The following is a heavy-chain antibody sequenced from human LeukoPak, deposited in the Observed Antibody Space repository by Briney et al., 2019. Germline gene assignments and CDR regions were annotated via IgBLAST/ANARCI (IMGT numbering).Heavy chain of an antibody. CDR3: ARDPQYCSGGSCYSFDY. J-gene: IGHJ4*02. CDR2: IISSSSYI. CDR1: GFTFSTYS. Sequence: MPGGSLRLSCAASGFTFSTYSMNWVRQAPGKGLGWVSSIISSSSYIYYADSVKGRFTSSRDNAKNSLYLQMNSLRAEDTAVYYCARDPQYCSGGSCYSFDYWGQGTLVTVSS. V-gene: IGHV3-21*01. D-gene: IGHD2-15*01.